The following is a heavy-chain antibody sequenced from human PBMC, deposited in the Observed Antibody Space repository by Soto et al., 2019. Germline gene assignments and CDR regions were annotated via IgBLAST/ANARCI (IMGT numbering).Heavy chain of an antibody. CDR1: GGTFSSYT. Sequence: ASVKVSCKASGGTFSSYTISWVRQAPGQGLEWMGRIIPILGIANYAQKNQGRDTITADKSTSTAYMEMSSLRSEDTAEYYCLLDLFPSRLRTQNYYYYYYMDVWGKGTTVTVSS. CDR2: IIPILGIA. D-gene: IGHD3-3*01. V-gene: IGHV1-69*02. J-gene: IGHJ6*03. CDR3: LLDLFPSRLRTQNYYYYYYMDV.